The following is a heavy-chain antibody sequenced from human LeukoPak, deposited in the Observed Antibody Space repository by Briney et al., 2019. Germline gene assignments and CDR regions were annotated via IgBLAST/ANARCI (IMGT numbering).Heavy chain of an antibody. CDR2: IYYSGST. CDR1: GGSMSGYY. J-gene: IGHJ6*04. V-gene: IGHV4-59*01. D-gene: IGHD3-10*01. Sequence: PSETLSLTCTVSGGSMSGYYWNWVRQPPGKRLEWIGYIYYSGSTNYNPSLKSRVTISVDTSKNQFSLRLSSVTAADTAVYYCARDFLWFGESDEYYGMDVWGKGTTVTVSS. CDR3: ARDFLWFGESDEYYGMDV.